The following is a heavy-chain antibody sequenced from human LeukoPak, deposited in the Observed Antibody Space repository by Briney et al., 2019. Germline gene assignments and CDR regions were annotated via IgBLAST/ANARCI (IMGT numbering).Heavy chain of an antibody. CDR1: GFTVSSNY. CDR2: IYSGGST. Sequence: GGSLRLSCAASGFTVSSNYMSWVRQAPGKGLEWVSVIYSGGSTYYADSVKGRFTISRDNSKNTLYLQMNSLRAEDTAVYYCARDPLDIVLMVYAIQPDYYYGMDVWGQGTTVTVSS. V-gene: IGHV3-53*05. J-gene: IGHJ6*02. CDR3: ARDPLDIVLMVYAIQPDYYYGMDV. D-gene: IGHD2-8*01.